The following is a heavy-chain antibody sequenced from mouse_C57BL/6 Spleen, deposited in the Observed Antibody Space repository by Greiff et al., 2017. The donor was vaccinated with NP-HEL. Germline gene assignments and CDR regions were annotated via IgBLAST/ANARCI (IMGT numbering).Heavy chain of an antibody. CDR2: IYPGSGST. CDR3: ARTGRCAY. J-gene: IGHJ3*01. V-gene: IGHV1-55*01. CDR1: GYTFTSYW. Sequence: QVQLQQPGAELVKPGASVKMSCKASGYTFTSYWITWVKQRPGQGLEWIGDIYPGSGSTNYNEKFKSKATLSVDTYSRTAYMQLSSLTSGDSAVYYCARTGRCAYWGQGTLVTVSA.